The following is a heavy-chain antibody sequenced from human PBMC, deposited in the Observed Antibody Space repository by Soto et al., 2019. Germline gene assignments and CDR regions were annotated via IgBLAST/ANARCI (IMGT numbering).Heavy chain of an antibody. V-gene: IGHV4-59*01. J-gene: IGHJ4*02. CDR2: IYYSGST. Sequence: SETLSLTCTVSGGSISSYYCSWSRQPPGKGLEWIGYIYYSGSTNYNPSLKSRVTISVDTSKNQFSLKLSSVTAADTAVYYCARVDYDSSGYVDYWGQGTLVTVSS. CDR3: ARVDYDSSGYVDY. D-gene: IGHD3-22*01. CDR1: GGSISSYY.